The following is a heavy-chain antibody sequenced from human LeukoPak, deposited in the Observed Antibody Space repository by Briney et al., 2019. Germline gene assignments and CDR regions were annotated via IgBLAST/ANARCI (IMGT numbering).Heavy chain of an antibody. CDR1: GGTFSSYA. J-gene: IGHJ4*02. D-gene: IGHD5-12*01. CDR2: IIPILGIA. V-gene: IGHV1-69*04. Sequence: SVKVSCKASGGTFSSYAISWVRQAPGQGLEWMGRIIPILGIANYAQKFQGRVTITADKSTSTAYMELSSLRSEDTAVYYCARDLPATIAGGGDYWGQGTLVIVSS. CDR3: ARDLPATIAGGGDY.